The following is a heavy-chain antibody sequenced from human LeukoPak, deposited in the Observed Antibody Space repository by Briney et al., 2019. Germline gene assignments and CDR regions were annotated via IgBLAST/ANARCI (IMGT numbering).Heavy chain of an antibody. CDR2: IIPIFGTA. CDR3: ARNRAVKAQTNNWFDP. J-gene: IGHJ5*02. D-gene: IGHD1-14*01. Sequence: SVKVSCKASGGTFSSYAISWVRQAPGQGLEWMGGIIPIFGTANYAQKFQGRVTITADKSTSTAYMELSSLRSEDTAVYYCARNRAVKAQTNNWFDPWGQGTLVTVSS. CDR1: GGTFSSYA. V-gene: IGHV1-69*06.